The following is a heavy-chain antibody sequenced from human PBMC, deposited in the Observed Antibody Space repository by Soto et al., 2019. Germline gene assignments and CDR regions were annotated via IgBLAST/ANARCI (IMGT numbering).Heavy chain of an antibody. J-gene: IGHJ5*02. D-gene: IGHD3-16*01. CDR1: GGSISSYY. V-gene: IGHV4-59*01. Sequence: QVQLQESGPGLVKPSETLSLTCTVSGGSISSYYWSWIRQPPGKGLEWIGYIYYSGSTNYNPSLKSRVTISVDTSKNQFSLKLSSVTAADTAVYYCARELFGGSVWFDPWGQGTLVTVSS. CDR2: IYYSGST. CDR3: ARELFGGSVWFDP.